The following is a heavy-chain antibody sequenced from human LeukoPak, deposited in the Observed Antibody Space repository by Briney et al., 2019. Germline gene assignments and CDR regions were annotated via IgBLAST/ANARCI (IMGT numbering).Heavy chain of an antibody. V-gene: IGHV1-69*13. J-gene: IGHJ4*02. Sequence: ASVKVSCKASGGTFSTYVISWVRQASGQGLEWMGGITPICGTAKYAQKLQGRVTITADESTSTAYMELSSLRSDDTAVYYCARDAAIYDSSGYYYLWWGQGTLVTVSS. CDR1: GGTFSTYV. D-gene: IGHD3-22*01. CDR2: ITPICGTA. CDR3: ARDAAIYDSSGYYYLW.